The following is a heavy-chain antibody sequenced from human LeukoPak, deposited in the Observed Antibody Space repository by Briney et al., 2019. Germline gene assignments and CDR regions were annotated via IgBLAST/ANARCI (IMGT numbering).Heavy chain of an antibody. CDR1: GDSISSGSYY. V-gene: IGHV4-61*02. D-gene: IGHD5-24*01. J-gene: IGHJ2*01. Sequence: SETLSLTCTVFGDSISSGSYYWSWIRQPAGKGLEWIGRIYTSGSANYNPSLKSRVTISVDTSKNQFSLKLTSVTAADTAVFYCARGPFSRGYWYFDLWGRGTLVTVSS. CDR3: ARGPFSRGYWYFDL. CDR2: IYTSGSA.